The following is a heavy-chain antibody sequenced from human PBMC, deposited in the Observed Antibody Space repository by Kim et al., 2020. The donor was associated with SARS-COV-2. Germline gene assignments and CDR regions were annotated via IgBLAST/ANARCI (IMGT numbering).Heavy chain of an antibody. J-gene: IGHJ5*02. CDR3: ARAGGYGSGSYFWFDP. Sequence: ASVKVSCKASGYTFTSYAMHWVRQAPGQRLEWMGWINAGNGNTKYSQKFQGRVTITRDTSASTAYMELSSLRSEDTAVYYCARAGGYGSGSYFWFDPWGQGTLVTVSS. CDR2: INAGNGNT. V-gene: IGHV1-3*01. D-gene: IGHD3-10*01. CDR1: GYTFTSYA.